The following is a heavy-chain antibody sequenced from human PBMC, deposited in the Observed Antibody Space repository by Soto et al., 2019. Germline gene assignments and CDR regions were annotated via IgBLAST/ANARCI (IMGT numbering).Heavy chain of an antibody. Sequence: PGGSLRLSCAASGFTFSIYAMTWVRQAPGKGLEWVSGISGGGGSTYYADSVKGRFTISRDNSKNTLYLQMNSLRAEDTAVYYCARLDCSTGSCLHFQHWGQGTLVTVSS. V-gene: IGHV3-23*01. CDR3: ARLDCSTGSCLHFQH. CDR2: ISGGGGST. D-gene: IGHD2-15*01. J-gene: IGHJ1*01. CDR1: GFTFSIYA.